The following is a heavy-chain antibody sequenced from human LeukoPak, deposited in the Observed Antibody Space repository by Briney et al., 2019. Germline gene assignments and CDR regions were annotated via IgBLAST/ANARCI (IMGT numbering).Heavy chain of an antibody. CDR2: IYYSGNT. J-gene: IGHJ4*02. CDR1: GGSISGTTSY. Sequence: SETLFLTCTVSGGSISGTTSYWGWIRQPPGKGLQWIGSIYYSGNTYYNPSLKSRVTISVDTSKNQFSLTLNSVTAADTAVYYCATLLSAPRDYWGQGTLVTVSS. CDR3: ATLLSAPRDY. V-gene: IGHV4-39*01. D-gene: IGHD3-10*01.